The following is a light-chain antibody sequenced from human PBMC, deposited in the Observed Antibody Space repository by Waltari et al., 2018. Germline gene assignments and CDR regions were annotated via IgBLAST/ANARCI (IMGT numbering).Light chain of an antibody. Sequence: QSALTLPASVSGSPGQSISISCTGPSNAIGSYNRVSCYQHHPRKAPKLLIYEVNKRPSGVSGRFSGSKSGNTASLTISGLQAEDEGDYYCCSYRGGHSWVFGGGAKLTVL. CDR1: SNAIGSYNR. CDR3: CSYRGGHSWV. V-gene: IGLV2-23*02. J-gene: IGLJ3*02. CDR2: EVN.